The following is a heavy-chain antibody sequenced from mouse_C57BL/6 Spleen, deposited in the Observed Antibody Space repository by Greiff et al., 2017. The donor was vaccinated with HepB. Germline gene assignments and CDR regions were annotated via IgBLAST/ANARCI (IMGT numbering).Heavy chain of an antibody. CDR2: IDPSDSYT. CDR1: GYTFTSYW. V-gene: IGHV1-59*01. Sequence: QVQLQQPGAELVRPGTSVKLSCKASGYTFTSYWMHWVKQRPGQGLEWIGVIDPSDSYTNYNQKFKGKATLTVDTSSSTAYMQLSSLPSEDSAVYYCAFSYYNAMDYWGQGTSVTVSS. J-gene: IGHJ4*01. CDR3: AFSYYNAMDY. D-gene: IGHD2-12*01.